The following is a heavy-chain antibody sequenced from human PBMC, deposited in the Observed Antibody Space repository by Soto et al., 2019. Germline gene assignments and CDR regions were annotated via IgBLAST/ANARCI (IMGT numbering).Heavy chain of an antibody. V-gene: IGHV1-69*01. CDR3: ARVLYYGSGSYSPYGMDV. J-gene: IGHJ6*02. CDR2: VSPPFRTS. CDR1: GVSFNNNG. D-gene: IGHD3-10*01. Sequence: QVQLVQSGAEVKKPGSSVKVSCKTSGVSFNNNGIGWVRQAPGHGLEWMGVSPPFRTSNYARKFQGRISITADATTGTVNMELSSLTSEDTAQYYCARVLYYGSGSYSPYGMDVWGQGTGVTVSS.